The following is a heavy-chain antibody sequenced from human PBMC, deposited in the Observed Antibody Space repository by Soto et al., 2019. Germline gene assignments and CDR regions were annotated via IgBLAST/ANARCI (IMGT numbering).Heavy chain of an antibody. V-gene: IGHV3-11*01. D-gene: IGHD1-26*01. CDR1: GFSFSDYY. CDR2: ISRSGSTI. J-gene: IGHJ5*02. CDR3: ARAVGATFAWFDP. Sequence: QVQLVESGGGLVKPGGSLRLSCAASGFSFSDYYMSWIRQAPGKGLQWVSYISRSGSTIYYADSVKGRFTISRDNAKNSLYLQMHSLRGEDTAVYYCARAVGATFAWFDPWGQGTLVTVSS.